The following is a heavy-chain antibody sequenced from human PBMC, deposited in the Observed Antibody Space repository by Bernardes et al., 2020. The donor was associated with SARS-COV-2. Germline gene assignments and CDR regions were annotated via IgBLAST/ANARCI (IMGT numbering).Heavy chain of an antibody. D-gene: IGHD3-22*01. V-gene: IGHV3-64D*06. J-gene: IGHJ1*01. Sequence: GSLRLSCSASGFIFSACAMHWVRQTPGKGLEYVSAISANGDTTYYADSVKGKFTISRDNSKSTVYLQMSSLRTDDTAVYYCVKSPDSSTYYYGKYFQRWGQGTLVTVSS. CDR2: ISANGDTT. CDR3: VKSPDSSTYYYGKYFQR. CDR1: GFIFSACA.